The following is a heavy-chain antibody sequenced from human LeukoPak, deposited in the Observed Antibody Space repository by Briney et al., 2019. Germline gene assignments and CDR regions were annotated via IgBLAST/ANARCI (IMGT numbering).Heavy chain of an antibody. CDR3: AREGYSGSPFAVDV. V-gene: IGHV4-34*01. CDR1: GGSFSGYY. Sequence: SETLSLTCAVYGGSFSGYYWSWIRQPPGKGLEWIGEINHSGSTNYNPSLKSRVTISVDTSKNQFSLKLSSVTAADTAVYYCAREGYSGSPFAVDVWGQGTTVTVSS. CDR2: INHSGST. J-gene: IGHJ6*02. D-gene: IGHD1-26*01.